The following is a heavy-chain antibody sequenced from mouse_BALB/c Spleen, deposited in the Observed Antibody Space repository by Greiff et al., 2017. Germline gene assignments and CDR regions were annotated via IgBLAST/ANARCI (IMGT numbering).Heavy chain of an antibody. V-gene: IGHV5-12-2*01. CDR3: ARQEITGPMDY. D-gene: IGHD2-4*01. CDR1: GFTFSSYT. CDR2: ISNGGGST. Sequence: EVKLVESGGGLVQPGGSLKLSCAASGFTFSSYTMSWVRQTPEKRLEWVAYISNGGGSTYYPDTVKGRFTISRDNAKNTLYLQMSSLKSEDTAMYYCARQEITGPMDYWGQGTSVTVSS. J-gene: IGHJ4*01.